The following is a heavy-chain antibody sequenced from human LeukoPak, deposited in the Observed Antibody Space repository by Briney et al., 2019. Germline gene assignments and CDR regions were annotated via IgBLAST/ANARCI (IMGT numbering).Heavy chain of an antibody. CDR2: ISSNGDIT. V-gene: IGHV3-64D*09. CDR3: VKTYCGGDCWAFDI. D-gene: IGHD2-21*02. Sequence: GGSLRLSCSASGFTFSSYAMHWLRQAPGKGLEYVSVISSNGDITDFADSVKGRFTMSRDNVEKTLYLQMSSLRAEDTAVYYCVKTYCGGDCWAFDIWGQGTMVTVSS. CDR1: GFTFSSYA. J-gene: IGHJ3*02.